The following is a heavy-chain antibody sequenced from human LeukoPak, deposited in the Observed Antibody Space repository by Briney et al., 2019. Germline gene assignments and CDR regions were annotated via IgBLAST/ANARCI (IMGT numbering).Heavy chain of an antibody. J-gene: IGHJ4*02. CDR3: ARQEAFTMIED. CDR2: IYTSGST. D-gene: IGHD3-22*01. CDR1: GASISSYY. Sequence: SSETLSLTCTVSGASISSYYWSWIRQPPGKGLEWIGYIYTSGSTNYNPSLKSRVTISVDTSKNQFSLKLSSVTAADTAVYYCARQEAFTMIEDWGQGTLVTVSS. V-gene: IGHV4-4*09.